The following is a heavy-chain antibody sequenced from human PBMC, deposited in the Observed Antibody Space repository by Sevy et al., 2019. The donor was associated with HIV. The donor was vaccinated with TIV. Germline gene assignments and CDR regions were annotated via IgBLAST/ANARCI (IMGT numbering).Heavy chain of an antibody. CDR3: ARDFAAAGTYYFDY. CDR2: ISYDGSNK. J-gene: IGHJ4*02. CDR1: GFTFSSYA. Sequence: GGSLRLSCAASGFTFSSYAMHWVRQAPGKGLEWVAVISYDGSNKYYAVSVKGRFTISRDNSKNTLYLQMNSLRAEDTAVYYCARDFAAAGTYYFDYWGQGTLVTVSS. D-gene: IGHD6-13*01. V-gene: IGHV3-30-3*01.